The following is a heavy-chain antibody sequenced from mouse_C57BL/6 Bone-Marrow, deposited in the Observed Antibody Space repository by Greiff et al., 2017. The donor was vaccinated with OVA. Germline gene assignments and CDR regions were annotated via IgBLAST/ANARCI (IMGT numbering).Heavy chain of an antibody. CDR3: ARRDYYGSSYHYYAMDY. J-gene: IGHJ4*01. V-gene: IGHV1-18*01. Sequence: VQLQQSGPELVKPGASVKIPCKASGYTFTDYNMDWVKQSHGKSLEWIGDINPNNGGTIYNQKFKGTATLTVDKSSSTAYMELRSLTSEDTAVYYCARRDYYGSSYHYYAMDYWGQGTSVTVSS. D-gene: IGHD1-1*01. CDR1: GYTFTDYN. CDR2: INPNNGGT.